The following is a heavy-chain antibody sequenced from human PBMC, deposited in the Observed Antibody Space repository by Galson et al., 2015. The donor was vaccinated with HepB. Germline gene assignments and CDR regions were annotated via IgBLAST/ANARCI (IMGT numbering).Heavy chain of an antibody. CDR3: ARDLRLYDSSGYYWAFDY. V-gene: IGHV3-66*01. CDR2: IYSGGST. CDR1: GFTVSSNY. Sequence: LRLSCAASGFTVSSNYMSWVRQAPGKGLEWVSVIYSGGSTYYADSVKGRFTISRDNSKNTLYLQMNSLRAEDTAVYYCARDLRLYDSSGYYWAFDYWGQGTLVTVSS. J-gene: IGHJ4*02. D-gene: IGHD3-22*01.